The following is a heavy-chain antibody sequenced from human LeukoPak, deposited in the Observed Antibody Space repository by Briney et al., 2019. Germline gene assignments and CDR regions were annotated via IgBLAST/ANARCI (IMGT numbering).Heavy chain of an antibody. CDR1: GLTFSTYA. J-gene: IGHJ4*02. D-gene: IGHD1-26*01. V-gene: IGHV3-64D*06. CDR2: ISSNRGPT. Sequence: PAGSRRLSCSASGLTFSTYAMHWVRQAPGKGLEYISCISSNRGPTYHADSVKGRFTISRDNSKNTLYFQMSSLRAEDAAVYYCVKVSATVGATYFDYWGQGTLVTVSS. CDR3: VKVSATVGATYFDY.